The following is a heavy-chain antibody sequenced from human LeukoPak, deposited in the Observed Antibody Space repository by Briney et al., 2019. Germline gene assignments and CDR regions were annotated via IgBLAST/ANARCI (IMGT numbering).Heavy chain of an antibody. J-gene: IGHJ4*02. CDR1: GFTFSSYG. CDR3: AREGLWLGKRGVDY. D-gene: IGHD6-19*01. CDR2: ISYDGSNK. V-gene: IGHV3-30*03. Sequence: GGSLRLSCAASGFTFSSYGMHWVRQAPGKGLEWVAVISYDGSNKYYADSVKGRFTISRDNSKNTPYLQMNSLRAEDTAVYYCAREGLWLGKRGVDYWGQGTLVTVSS.